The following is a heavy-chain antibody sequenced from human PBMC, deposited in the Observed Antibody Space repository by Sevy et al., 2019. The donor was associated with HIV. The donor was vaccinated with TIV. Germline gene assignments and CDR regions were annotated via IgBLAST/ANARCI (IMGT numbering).Heavy chain of an antibody. V-gene: IGHV3-15*01. CDR3: TTGPVGATTTY. J-gene: IGHJ4*02. CDR1: GFTFSNAW. CDR2: IKSKTDGGTT. D-gene: IGHD1-26*01. Sequence: GGSLRLSCAASGFTFSNAWMSWVRQAPGKGLEWVGRIKSKTDGGTTDYAEPVKGRFTISRDDSKNTLYLQMNSLKTEDTAVYYCTTGPVGATTTYWGQGTLVTVSS.